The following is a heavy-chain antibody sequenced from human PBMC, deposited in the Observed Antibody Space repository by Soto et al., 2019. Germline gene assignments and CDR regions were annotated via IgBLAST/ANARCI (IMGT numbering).Heavy chain of an antibody. V-gene: IGHV3-23*01. J-gene: IGHJ6*03. D-gene: IGHD3-16*01. CDR1: GFTFSSYA. CDR2: ISGSGGST. Sequence: GGSLRLSCAASGFTFSSYAMSWVRQAPGKGLEWVSAISGSGGSTYYADSVKGRFTISRDNSKITLYLQMNSLRAEDTAVYYCARVGGSLDYYYYYYMDVWGKGTTVTVSS. CDR3: ARVGGSLDYYYYYYMDV.